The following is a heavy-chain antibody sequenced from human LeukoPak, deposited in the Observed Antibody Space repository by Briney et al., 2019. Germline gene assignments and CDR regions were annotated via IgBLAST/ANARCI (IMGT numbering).Heavy chain of an antibody. J-gene: IGHJ4*02. Sequence: PSETLSLTCAVYGGSFSGYYWSWIRQPPGKGLEWIGETNHSGSTNYNPSLKSRVTISVDTSKNQFSLKLSSVTAADTAVYYCARSRIAARRNSRYFDYWGQGTLVTVSS. CDR2: TNHSGST. V-gene: IGHV4-34*01. CDR3: ARSRIAARRNSRYFDY. D-gene: IGHD6-6*01. CDR1: GGSFSGYY.